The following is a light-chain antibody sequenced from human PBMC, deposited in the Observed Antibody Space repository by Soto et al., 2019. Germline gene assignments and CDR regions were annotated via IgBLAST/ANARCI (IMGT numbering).Light chain of an antibody. CDR2: YDS. V-gene: IGLV3-21*04. J-gene: IGLJ2*01. CDR3: QVWDSSSDHVV. Sequence: SYELTQPPSGSVAPGKTARITCGGNNIGSKSVHWYQQKPGQAPVLVISYDSDRPSGIPERFSGSNSGSTATLTISRVEAGDEGDSYCQVWDSSSDHVVFGGGTTVTVL. CDR1: NIGSKS.